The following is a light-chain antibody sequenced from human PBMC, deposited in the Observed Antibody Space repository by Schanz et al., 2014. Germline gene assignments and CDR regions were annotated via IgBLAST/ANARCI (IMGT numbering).Light chain of an antibody. CDR1: SSDIGGYIF. Sequence: ASGSPGQSVTISCTGTSSDIGGYIFVSWYQQHPGKAPKLMIYEVNKRPSGVPVLFSVSKSGTTASLPVSGVQPEDEADYYCSSYAGTNFWVFGGGTKLTVL. J-gene: IGLJ3*02. CDR3: SSYAGTNFWV. CDR2: EVN. V-gene: IGLV2-8*01.